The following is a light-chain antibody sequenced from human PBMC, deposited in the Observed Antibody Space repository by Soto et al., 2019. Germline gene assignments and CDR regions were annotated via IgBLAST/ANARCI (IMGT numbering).Light chain of an antibody. CDR3: RQYSIWRT. Sequence: EIVLTQSPATLSVSPGERATLSCRASQSVSTNLAWYQQKAGQAPRLLIYGASTRATGIPARFSGSGSGTEFTLTISSLQSEDFAVYYCRQYSIWRTFGQGTKGDIK. CDR1: QSVSTN. J-gene: IGKJ1*01. CDR2: GAS. V-gene: IGKV3-15*01.